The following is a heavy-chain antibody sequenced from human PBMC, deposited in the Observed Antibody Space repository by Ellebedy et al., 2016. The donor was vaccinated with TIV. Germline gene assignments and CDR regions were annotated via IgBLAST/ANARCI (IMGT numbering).Heavy chain of an antibody. CDR2: ISPYTDNT. CDR1: GYTFTNFG. CDR3: ATGMYSELFQH. J-gene: IGHJ1*01. D-gene: IGHD2-8*01. Sequence: AASVKVSCKASGYTFTNFGITWVRQAPGQGLEWMGWISPYTDNTIYAQEVQGRVTFTTDTSTNTAYMELRSLRSDDTAVYYCATGMYSELFQHWGQGTLVTVSS. V-gene: IGHV1-18*04.